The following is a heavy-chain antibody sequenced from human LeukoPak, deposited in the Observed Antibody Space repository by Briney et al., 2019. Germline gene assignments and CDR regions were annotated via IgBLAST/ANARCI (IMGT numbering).Heavy chain of an antibody. CDR3: ARDPPYYGSSGYYAF. V-gene: IGHV1-18*01. D-gene: IGHD3-22*01. J-gene: IGHJ4*02. CDR1: GYTFTSYG. CDR2: ISAYNGNT. Sequence: ASVKVSCKASGYTFTSYGISWVRQAPGQGLEWMGWISAYNGNTNYAQKLQGRVTMTTDTSTTTAYMELRSLRSDDTAVYYCARDPPYYGSSGYYAFWGQGTLVTVSS.